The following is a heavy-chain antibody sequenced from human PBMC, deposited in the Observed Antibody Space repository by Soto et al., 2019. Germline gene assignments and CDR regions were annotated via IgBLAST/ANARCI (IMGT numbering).Heavy chain of an antibody. J-gene: IGHJ3*02. CDR1: GGTFSSYA. V-gene: IGHV1-69*01. CDR2: IIPIFGTA. CDR3: ARDRYGGPRPGAFDI. Sequence: QVQLVQSGAEVKTPGSSVKVSCKASGGTFSSYAISWVRQAPGQGLEWMGGIIPIFGTANYAQKFQGRVTITADESTSTAYMELSSLRSEDTAVYYCARDRYGGPRPGAFDIWGPGTMVTVSS. D-gene: IGHD6-6*01.